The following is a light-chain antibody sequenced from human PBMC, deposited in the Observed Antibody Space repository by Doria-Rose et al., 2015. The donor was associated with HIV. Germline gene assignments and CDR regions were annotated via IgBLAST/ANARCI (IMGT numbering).Light chain of an antibody. J-gene: IGKJ3*01. V-gene: IGKV4-1*01. CDR1: QSLLYTSKNY. CDR2: WAS. Sequence: VLTQPPESLGMSLGERATLNCKSNQSLLYTSKNYLAWYQQKPGQPPKLLIYWASTRQSGVTARFSGSGSGTDFTLTISSLEAEDVAVYYCQQYYDTPSLGPGTTVDIK. CDR3: QQYYDTPS.